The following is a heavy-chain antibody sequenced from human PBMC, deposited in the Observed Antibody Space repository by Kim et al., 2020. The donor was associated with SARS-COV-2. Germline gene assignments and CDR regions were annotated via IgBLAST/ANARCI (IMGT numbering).Heavy chain of an antibody. CDR1: GFTFSDYG. CDR2: IWYDGVKK. D-gene: IGHD1-26*01. V-gene: IGHV3-33*01. CDR3: ARGGMASYDYAMDV. Sequence: GGSLRLSCAASGFTFSDYGMHWVRQTPGKGLEWEAIIWYDGVKKYYADSVKGRLTISRDTSKNTLYLQMNSLRAEDTAVYYCARGGMASYDYAMDVWGQGTPVTVSS. J-gene: IGHJ6*02.